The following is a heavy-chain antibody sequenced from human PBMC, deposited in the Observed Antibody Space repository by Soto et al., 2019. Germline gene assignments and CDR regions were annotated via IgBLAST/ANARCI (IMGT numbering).Heavy chain of an antibody. D-gene: IGHD6-13*01. CDR3: ARRSSSWYFEY. CDR1: GFTFSSYA. CDR2: ISGSGGST. J-gene: IGHJ4*02. Sequence: EVQLLESGGGLLQPGGSLRLSCAASGFTFSSYAMNWVRQAPGKGLEWVSVISGSGGSTYYADSVKGRFTISRDNSKNTLYLQMNSLSAEDTAVYYCARRSSSWYFEYWGQGTLVTVSS. V-gene: IGHV3-23*01.